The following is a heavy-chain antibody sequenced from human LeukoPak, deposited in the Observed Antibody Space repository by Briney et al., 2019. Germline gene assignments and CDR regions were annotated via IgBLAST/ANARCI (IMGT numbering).Heavy chain of an antibody. CDR1: GFTFSSYG. Sequence: GRSLRLSCAASGFTFSSYGMHWVRQAPGKGLQWVAFIHYDGTYKYYADSVRGLFTISRDDSKNTLYLQMSSLGAEDTAVYYCVNDGTGSMFDPWGQGTLVSVSS. J-gene: IGHJ5*02. V-gene: IGHV3-30*02. D-gene: IGHD1-14*01. CDR2: IHYDGTYK. CDR3: VNDGTGSMFDP.